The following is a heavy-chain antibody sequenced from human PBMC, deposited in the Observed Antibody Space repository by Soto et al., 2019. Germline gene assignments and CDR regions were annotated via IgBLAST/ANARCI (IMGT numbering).Heavy chain of an antibody. CDR3: ARSRSGAVADSFDF. V-gene: IGHV3-30*04. Sequence: QVQVVESGGGVVQPGRSLRLSCAASGFTFSRYAIHWVRQAPGKGLEWVAVISRDGTNKYYVDSVKGRFTISSDNSRNTLYLQMTSLRHEDAAVYYCARSRSGAVADSFDFWGQGTLVTVSS. CDR1: GFTFSRYA. D-gene: IGHD3-10*01. CDR2: ISRDGTNK. J-gene: IGHJ4*02.